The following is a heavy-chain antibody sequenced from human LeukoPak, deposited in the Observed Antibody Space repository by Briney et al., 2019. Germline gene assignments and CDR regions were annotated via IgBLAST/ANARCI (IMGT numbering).Heavy chain of an antibody. V-gene: IGHV3-30*02. CDR1: GFTFSSYG. D-gene: IGHD1-26*01. J-gene: IGHJ5*02. Sequence: GGSLRLSCAASGFTFSSYGMHWVRQAPGKGLEWVAFIRYDGSNKYYADSVKGRFTISRDNSKNTLYLQMNSLRAEDTAVYYCAKDRESYVPRGDWFDPWGQGTLVTVSS. CDR2: IRYDGSNK. CDR3: AKDRESYVPRGDWFDP.